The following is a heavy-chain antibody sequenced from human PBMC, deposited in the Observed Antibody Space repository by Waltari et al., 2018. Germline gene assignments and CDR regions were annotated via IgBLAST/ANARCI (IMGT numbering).Heavy chain of an antibody. Sequence: EVQLVESGGGLVQPGGSLRLSCAASGVTFSSYSMNWVRQAPVKGLEWVSYISSGSSTIYYADSVKGRFTISRDSAKNSLYLRMNSLRAEDTAVYYFARVLVGAFYYGMDVWGQGTTVTVSS. D-gene: IGHD1-26*01. CDR1: GVTFSSYS. CDR2: ISSGSSTI. CDR3: ARVLVGAFYYGMDV. J-gene: IGHJ6*02. V-gene: IGHV3-48*01.